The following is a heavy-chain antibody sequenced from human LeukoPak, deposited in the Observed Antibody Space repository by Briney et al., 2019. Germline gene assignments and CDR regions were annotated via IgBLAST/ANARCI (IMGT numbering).Heavy chain of an antibody. J-gene: IGHJ4*02. Sequence: ASVKVSCKASGYTFTNYAVHWVRQAPGQSLEWMGWINGGSGNTKYSQKLQGRVTIARDTSASTAYMELSSLRSEDTAVYYCARVGAAAGPYYFDYWGQGTLVTVSS. CDR3: ARVGAAAGPYYFDY. D-gene: IGHD6-13*01. V-gene: IGHV1-3*01. CDR2: INGGSGNT. CDR1: GYTFTNYA.